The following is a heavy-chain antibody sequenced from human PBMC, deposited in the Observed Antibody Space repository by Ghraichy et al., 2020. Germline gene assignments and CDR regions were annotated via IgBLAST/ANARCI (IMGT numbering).Heavy chain of an antibody. CDR1: GGSISSYY. CDR3: ARGHSSGWYSLND. CDR2: IYYTGST. V-gene: IGHV4-59*01. Sequence: SETRSLTCTVSGGSISSYYWNWIRQPPGKGLEWIGYIYYTGSTDYNPSVKSRVTISVDTSNNQFSLNLSSVTAADTAVYYCARGHSSGWYSLNDWGQGTLVTVSS. D-gene: IGHD6-19*01. J-gene: IGHJ4*02.